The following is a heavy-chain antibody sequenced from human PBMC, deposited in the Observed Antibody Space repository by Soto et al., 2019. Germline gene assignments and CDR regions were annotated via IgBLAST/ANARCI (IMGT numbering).Heavy chain of an antibody. V-gene: IGHV4-59*02. CDR3: ARSAVSYSYNWFDP. D-gene: IGHD3-16*01. CDR1: GVSVSDYD. Sequence: TLETLSLTCSVSGVSVSDYDWPCIRLKTKKELEWIGYIYYSGSTNYSPSLKSRVTISVDTSKNQFSLKLSSVTAADTAVYYCARSAVSYSYNWFDPWGQGTLVTVSS. J-gene: IGHJ5*02. CDR2: IYYSGST.